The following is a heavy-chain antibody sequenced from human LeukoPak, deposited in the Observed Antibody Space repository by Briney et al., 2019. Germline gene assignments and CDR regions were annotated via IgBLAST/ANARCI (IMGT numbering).Heavy chain of an antibody. CDR2: IYFSGST. D-gene: IGHD3-10*01. CDR1: GGSMSNHY. J-gene: IGHJ4*02. Sequence: SETLSLTCTVSGGSMSNHYWSWIRQPPGKGLESIGYIYFSGSTIYNPSLRSRLTISVDTSRNQFSLKLTSVTAADTAVYYCARLPSGTPIPPYDYWGQGRLVTVSS. CDR3: ARLPSGTPIPPYDY. V-gene: IGHV4-59*08.